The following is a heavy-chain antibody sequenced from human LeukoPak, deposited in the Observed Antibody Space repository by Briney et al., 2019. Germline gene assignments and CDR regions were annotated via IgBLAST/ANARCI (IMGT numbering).Heavy chain of an antibody. V-gene: IGHV4-39*07. D-gene: IGHD5-18*01. CDR1: GGSVSSSSYY. J-gene: IGHJ5*02. CDR2: IYYSGST. Sequence: SETLSLTCTVSGGSVSSSSYYWGWIRQPPGKGLEWIGSIYYSGSTYYNPSLKSRVSISVDTSKNQFSLKLSSVTAADTAVYYCARAVDTAMARWGGRSWFDPWGQGTLVTVSS. CDR3: ARAVDTAMARWGGRSWFDP.